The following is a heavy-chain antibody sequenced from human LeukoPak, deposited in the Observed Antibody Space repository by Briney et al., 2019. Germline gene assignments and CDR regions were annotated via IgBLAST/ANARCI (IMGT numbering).Heavy chain of an antibody. D-gene: IGHD6-19*01. CDR1: GFTSTDYA. CDR2: LIGSSGST. CDR3: ARDSTPVSPGIAVAGRTLEGPFDY. Sequence: PGGSLRLSCATSGFTSTDYAMNWVRQAPGKGLEWVSVLIGSSGSTDYADSVKGRFTISRDNSKNTLYLQMNSLRAEDTAVYYCARDSTPVSPGIAVAGRTLEGPFDYWGQGTLVTVSS. V-gene: IGHV3-23*01. J-gene: IGHJ4*02.